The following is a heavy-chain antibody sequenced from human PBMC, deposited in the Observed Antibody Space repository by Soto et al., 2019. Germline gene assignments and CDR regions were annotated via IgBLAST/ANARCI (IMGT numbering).Heavy chain of an antibody. J-gene: IGHJ3*02. CDR2: MSHSGGT. CDR3: ARVERGTATTVVDAFDI. V-gene: IGHV4-34*01. Sequence: QVQLQQWGAGLLKPSETPSLTCAVYGGFVTSGSYYWSWIRQPPGKGLEWIGEMSHSGGTHFNPSLKRRVTISVDTSKNQFTLKMSSVTAADTALYYCARVERGTATTVVDAFDIWGPGTMVTVSS. CDR1: GGFVTSGSYY. D-gene: IGHD1-1*01.